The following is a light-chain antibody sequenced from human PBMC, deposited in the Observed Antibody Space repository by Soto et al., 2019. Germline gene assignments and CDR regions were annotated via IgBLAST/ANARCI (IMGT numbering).Light chain of an antibody. CDR3: QQYYSYPLT. CDR2: GAS. V-gene: IGKV1-16*02. Sequence: DIQVTQSPSSLSASVGDRVTITCWASHDISNDLAWFQQRPGQPPKSLIYGASALHSGVPSKFSGSASGTLFTLTISSLQPEDFATYYCQQYYSYPLTFGGGTRV. J-gene: IGKJ4*01. CDR1: HDISND.